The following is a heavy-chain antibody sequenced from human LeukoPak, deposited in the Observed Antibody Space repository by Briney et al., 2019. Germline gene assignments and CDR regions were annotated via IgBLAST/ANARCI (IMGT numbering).Heavy chain of an antibody. Sequence: GGSLRLSCAASGFTFSSYAMSWVRQAPGKGLEWVSSISDGGGSTYYADSVKGRFTISRDNSKNTLYLQMNSLRADDTAVYYCARGSAVDYGSGSYYWGQGTLVIVSS. J-gene: IGHJ4*02. D-gene: IGHD3-10*01. V-gene: IGHV3-23*01. CDR2: ISDGGGST. CDR3: ARGSAVDYGSGSYY. CDR1: GFTFSSYA.